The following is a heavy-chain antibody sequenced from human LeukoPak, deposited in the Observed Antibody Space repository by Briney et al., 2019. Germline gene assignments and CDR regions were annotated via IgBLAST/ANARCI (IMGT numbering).Heavy chain of an antibody. Sequence: SQTLSLTCTVSGGSISSGGYYWSWIRQHPGKGLVWIGYIYYSGSTYYNPSFKSRVTISVNTSKNQFSLKLSSVTAADTAIYYCAREYCNSISCPVWFDPWGQGTLVTVSS. CDR1: GGSISSGGYY. V-gene: IGHV4-31*03. D-gene: IGHD2/OR15-2a*01. CDR2: IYYSGST. CDR3: AREYCNSISCPVWFDP. J-gene: IGHJ5*02.